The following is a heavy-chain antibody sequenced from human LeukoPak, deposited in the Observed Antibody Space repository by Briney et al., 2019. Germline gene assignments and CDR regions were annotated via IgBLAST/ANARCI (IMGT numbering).Heavy chain of an antibody. CDR3: ARGYSSGWWAGAFDI. CDR1: GFTFSGYW. CDR2: INNDGSSA. Sequence: GGSLRLSCAASGFTFSGYWMHWVRQAPGKGLVWVSRINNDGSSASYADSVKGRFTISRDNAKNTLYLQMNSLRAEDTAVYYCARGYSSGWWAGAFDIWGQGTMVTVSS. J-gene: IGHJ3*02. D-gene: IGHD6-19*01. V-gene: IGHV3-74*01.